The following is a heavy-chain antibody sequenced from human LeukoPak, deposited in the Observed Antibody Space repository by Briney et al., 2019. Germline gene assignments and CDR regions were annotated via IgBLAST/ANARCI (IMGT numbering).Heavy chain of an antibody. V-gene: IGHV1-2*02. CDR1: GYTFTGYY. CDR3: ARDFWSGYSDSDGYFQH. Sequence: ASVKVSCKASGYTFTGYYLHWVRQAPGQGLEWMGWINPNSDGTNYAQNFQGRFTMTRDTSITTAYMELSRLTSDDTAVYYCARDFWSGYSDSDGYFQHWGQGTLVTVSS. D-gene: IGHD1-26*01. CDR2: INPNSDGT. J-gene: IGHJ1*01.